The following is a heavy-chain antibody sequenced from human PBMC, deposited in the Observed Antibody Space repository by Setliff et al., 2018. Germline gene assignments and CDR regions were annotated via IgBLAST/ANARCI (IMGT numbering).Heavy chain of an antibody. V-gene: IGHV3-23*01. Sequence: PGGSLRLSCAASGFTFSSYAMTWVRQAPGKGLERVSAISGRGDSTFYEDAVKGRFTISRDNSKNTLYLQMNSLKTEDTAVYYCTTSPISSGWHSNFDYNMDVWGQGTTVTVSS. CDR2: ISGRGDST. D-gene: IGHD6-19*01. CDR3: TTSPISSGWHSNFDYNMDV. CDR1: GFTFSSYA. J-gene: IGHJ6*02.